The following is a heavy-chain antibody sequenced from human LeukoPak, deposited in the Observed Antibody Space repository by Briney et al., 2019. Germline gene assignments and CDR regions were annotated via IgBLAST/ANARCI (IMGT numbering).Heavy chain of an antibody. Sequence: GSLRLSCATSGFTLSSYDMHWVRLTPGKGLEWVSGIDIPGNTYYPDSVKGRFTMSRESAKNSLYLQMNSLRAGDTAVYYCARAVAGTHWFDPWGQGTLVTVSS. J-gene: IGHJ5*02. CDR2: IDIPGNT. D-gene: IGHD6-19*01. V-gene: IGHV3-13*01. CDR1: GFTLSSYD. CDR3: ARAVAGTHWFDP.